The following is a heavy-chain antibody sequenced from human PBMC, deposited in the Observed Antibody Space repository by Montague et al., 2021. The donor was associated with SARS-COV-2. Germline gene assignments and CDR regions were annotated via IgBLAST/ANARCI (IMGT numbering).Heavy chain of an antibody. V-gene: IGHV3-48*03. Sequence: SLRLSCAASGFIFSSYEMNWVHQAPGKGLEWISYISSSGGGSTKHYTDSVKGRFTIPRDNAKNSLYLQMNSLRDEDTAIYYCARDRDWDDWCGMDVWGQGTTVTVSS. CDR2: ISSSGGGSTK. J-gene: IGHJ6*02. D-gene: IGHD3/OR15-3a*01. CDR1: GFIFSSYE. CDR3: ARDRDWDDWCGMDV.